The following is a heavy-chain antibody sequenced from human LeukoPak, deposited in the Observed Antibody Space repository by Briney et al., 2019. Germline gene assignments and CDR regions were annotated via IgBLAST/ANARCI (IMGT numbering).Heavy chain of an antibody. J-gene: IGHJ4*02. D-gene: IGHD6-19*01. V-gene: IGHV3-74*01. Sequence: GGSLRLSCAASGFTFSSHDMHWVRQAPGKGLVWVSRINTDGSTTSYADSVKGRFTISRDNAKKTLYLQMNSLRAEDTAVYYCARDLGAVAGTNDYWGQGTLITVSS. CDR3: ARDLGAVAGTNDY. CDR2: INTDGSTT. CDR1: GFTFSSHD.